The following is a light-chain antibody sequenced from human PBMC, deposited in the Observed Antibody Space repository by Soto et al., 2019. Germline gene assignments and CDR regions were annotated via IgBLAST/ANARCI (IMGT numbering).Light chain of an antibody. CDR3: HKDGSSPQT. J-gene: IGKJ2*01. V-gene: IGKV3-20*01. CDR1: ESVNGKY. CDR2: AAS. Sequence: EIVLTQSPGTLSLSPGDRATLSCRASESVNGKYLAWYQQKPGQAPRLLIYAASSRATGVPDRFSGSGSGTDFTLYTLTITRLDPEDSAVYYCHKDGSSPQTFGQGTKLEIK.